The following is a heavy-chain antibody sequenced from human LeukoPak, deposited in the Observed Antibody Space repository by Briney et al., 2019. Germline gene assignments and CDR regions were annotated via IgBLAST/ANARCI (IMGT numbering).Heavy chain of an antibody. CDR2: ISGSGGST. J-gene: IGHJ3*02. V-gene: IGHV3-23*01. D-gene: IGHD2/OR15-2a*01. CDR1: GFTFSSNA. Sequence: GGSLRLSCAVSGFTFSSNAMTWVRQAPGKGLDWVSVISGSGGSTYYADSVKGRFTISRDNSKNTLYLQMNSLRAEDTAMYYCARNILFAFDIWGQGTMVTVSS. CDR3: ARNILFAFDI.